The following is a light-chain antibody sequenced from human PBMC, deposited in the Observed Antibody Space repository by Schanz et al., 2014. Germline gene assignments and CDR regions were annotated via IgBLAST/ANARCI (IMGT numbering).Light chain of an antibody. V-gene: IGLV2-11*01. J-gene: IGLJ1*01. CDR1: SSDIGAYNF. CDR2: EDT. CDR3: CSYAGRTTFYV. Sequence: QSALTQPRSVSGSPGQSVTISCTGTSSDIGAYNFVSWYQQHPGKAPKLIISEDTERPSGVSHRFSGSKSANTASLTISGLQAEDEADYFCCSYAGRTTFYVFGTGTKLTVL.